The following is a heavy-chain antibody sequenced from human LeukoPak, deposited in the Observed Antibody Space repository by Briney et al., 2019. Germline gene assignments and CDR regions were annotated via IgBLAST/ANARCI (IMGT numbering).Heavy chain of an antibody. J-gene: IGHJ4*02. Sequence: SETLSLTCAVYGGSFSGYYWSWIRQPPGKGLEWIGEINHSGSTNYNPSLKSRVTISVDTSKNQFSLKLSSVTAADTAVYYCARLARTVAAGDYWGQGTLVTVSS. CDR1: GGSFSGYY. D-gene: IGHD6-13*01. CDR3: ARLARTVAAGDY. CDR2: INHSGST. V-gene: IGHV4-34*01.